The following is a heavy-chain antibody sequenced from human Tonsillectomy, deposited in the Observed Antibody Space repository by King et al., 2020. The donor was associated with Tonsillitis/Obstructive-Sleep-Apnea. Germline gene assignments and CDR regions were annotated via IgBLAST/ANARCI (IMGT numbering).Heavy chain of an antibody. CDR1: GFTFDDYG. CDR2: INWNGGSK. Sequence: VQLVESGGGVVRPGGSLRLSCAASGFTFDDYGMNWVRQAPGKGLEWVSGINWNGGSKGYAECVKGRFTISRDNAKNSLYLQMNSLRAEDTALYHCARVGYCSSTRFYDYMDVWGKGTTVTVSS. D-gene: IGHD2-2*01. J-gene: IGHJ6*03. V-gene: IGHV3-20*01. CDR3: ARVGYCSSTRFYDYMDV.